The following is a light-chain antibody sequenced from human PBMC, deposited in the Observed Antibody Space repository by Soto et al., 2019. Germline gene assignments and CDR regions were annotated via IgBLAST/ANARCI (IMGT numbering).Light chain of an antibody. CDR3: QQLNSYPLT. Sequence: DIQLTQSPSFLSASVGDRVTITCRAGQGLSSYLAWYQQKPGKAPKLLIYAASTLQSGVPSRFSGSGSGREFTLTISSLQHEDFETYYCQQLNSYPLTLGGGTKVDIK. CDR2: AAS. J-gene: IGKJ4*01. CDR1: QGLSSY. V-gene: IGKV1-9*01.